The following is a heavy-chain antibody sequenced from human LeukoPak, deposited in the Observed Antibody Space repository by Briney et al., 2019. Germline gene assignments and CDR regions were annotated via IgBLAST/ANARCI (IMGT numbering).Heavy chain of an antibody. CDR2: IRYDGSNK. D-gene: IGHD1-26*01. V-gene: IGHV3-30*02. CDR3: AKFGWELISYDY. J-gene: IGHJ4*02. CDR1: GFTFSSYG. Sequence: GGSLRLSCAASGFTFSSYGMHWVRQAPGKGLEWVAFIRYDGSNKYYADSVKGRFTISRDNSKNTLYLQMNSLRAEDTAVYYCAKFGWELISYDYWGQGPLVTVSS.